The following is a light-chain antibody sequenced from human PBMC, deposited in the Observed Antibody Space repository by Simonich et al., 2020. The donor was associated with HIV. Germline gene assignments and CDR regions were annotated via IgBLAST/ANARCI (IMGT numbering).Light chain of an antibody. CDR2: YAS. Sequence: EIVLTQSPATLSLSPGERATLPCRASQSVSSYLAWYQQKPGQAPRLLSYYASNRATGIPARFSGSGSGTDFTLTISSLEPEDFAVYYCQQRSNWPLTFGGGTKVEIK. CDR1: QSVSSY. J-gene: IGKJ4*01. CDR3: QQRSNWPLT. V-gene: IGKV3-11*01.